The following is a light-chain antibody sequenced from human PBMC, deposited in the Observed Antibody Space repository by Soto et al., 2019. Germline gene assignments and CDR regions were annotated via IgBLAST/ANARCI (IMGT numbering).Light chain of an antibody. CDR2: DAS. J-gene: IGKJ4*01. CDR1: QSVSRY. CDR3: EQRSDWPLT. V-gene: IGKV3-11*01. Sequence: EIVLTQSPATPSLSPGERATLSCRASQSVSRYLAWYQQKPGQAPRLLIYDASNRATGIPARFSGSGSGTDFTLTISSLEPEDFAVYYCEQRSDWPLTFGGGTKVEIK.